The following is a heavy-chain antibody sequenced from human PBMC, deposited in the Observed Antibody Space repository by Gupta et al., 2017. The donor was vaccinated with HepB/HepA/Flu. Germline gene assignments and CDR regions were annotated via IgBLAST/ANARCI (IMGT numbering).Heavy chain of an antibody. Sequence: EVQLVESGGGIVKPGGSLRLSCVVSGFPLRNAWMSWVRQAPGKALEWVGLIKMMSDGGAAEYAAPVRGRFTISRDDSKNSLYLQMKNLKTEDTGLYYCTTDAWELQLGSDHWGQGTLVTVSA. V-gene: IGHV3-15*01. CDR2: IKMMSDGGAA. CDR1: GFPLRNAW. D-gene: IGHD1-26*01. J-gene: IGHJ4*02. CDR3: TTDAWELQLGSDH.